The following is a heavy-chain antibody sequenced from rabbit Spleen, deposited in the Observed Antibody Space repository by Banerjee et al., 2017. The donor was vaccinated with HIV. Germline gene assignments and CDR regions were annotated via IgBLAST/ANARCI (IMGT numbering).Heavy chain of an antibody. CDR2: IDIGSGGFS. CDR3: ARDSSSSFSSYGMDL. D-gene: IGHD1-1*01. CDR1: GVSFSINAY. V-gene: IGHV1S40*01. Sequence: QSLEESGGDLVKPGASLTLTCTASGVSFSINAYMCWVRQAPGKGLEWIGCIDIGSGGFSYFASWAKGRFSSSKTSSTTVTLQMTSLTAADTATYFCARDSSSSFSSYGMDLWGPGTLVTVS. J-gene: IGHJ6*01.